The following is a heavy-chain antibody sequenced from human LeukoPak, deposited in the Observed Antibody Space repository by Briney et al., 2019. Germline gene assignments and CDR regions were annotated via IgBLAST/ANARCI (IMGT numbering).Heavy chain of an antibody. Sequence: ASETLSLTCAVYGGSFSGYYWSWIRQPPGKGLEWIGEINHSGSTNYNPSLKSRVTISVDTSKNKFSLKLSSVTAADTAVYYCARGRVYSSGWYNFDYWGQGTLVTVSS. J-gene: IGHJ4*02. CDR3: ARGRVYSSGWYNFDY. CDR1: GGSFSGYY. V-gene: IGHV4-34*01. CDR2: INHSGST. D-gene: IGHD6-19*01.